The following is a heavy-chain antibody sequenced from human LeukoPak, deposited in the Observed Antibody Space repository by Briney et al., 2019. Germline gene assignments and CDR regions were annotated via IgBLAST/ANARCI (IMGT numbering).Heavy chain of an antibody. V-gene: IGHV3-74*01. D-gene: IGHD3-22*01. J-gene: IGHJ4*02. CDR2: ISTDGSAT. CDR3: ARGGYYGSSGYYNFDY. CDR1: GFTFSSSA. Sequence: GGSLRLSCAASGFTFSSSAMSWVRQAPGKGLVWVSRISTDGSATDYADSVKGRFAISRDNAKNTLYLQMNSLRAEDTAVYYCARGGYYGSSGYYNFDYWGQGILVTVSS.